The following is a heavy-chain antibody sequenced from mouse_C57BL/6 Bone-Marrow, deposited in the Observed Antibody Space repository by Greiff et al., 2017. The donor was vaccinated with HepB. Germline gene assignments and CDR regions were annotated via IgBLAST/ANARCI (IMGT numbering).Heavy chain of an antibody. D-gene: IGHD1-1*01. J-gene: IGHJ2*01. V-gene: IGHV1-81*01. CDR1: GSTFTSYG. Sequence: LVEFGAELARPGASVKLSCKASGSTFTSYGISWVKQSTGQGLEWIGEIYPRSGNTYYNEKFKGKATLTADKSSSTAYMELRSLTSEDSAVYFCASPNYGSSYVDYFDYWGQGTTLTVSS. CDR3: ASPNYGSSYVDYFDY. CDR2: IYPRSGNT.